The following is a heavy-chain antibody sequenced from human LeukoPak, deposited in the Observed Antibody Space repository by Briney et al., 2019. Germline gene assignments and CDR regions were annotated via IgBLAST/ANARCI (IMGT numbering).Heavy chain of an antibody. D-gene: IGHD2-15*01. CDR2: IYYSGST. CDR3: ARGRSEPQPIVVVVAANGTFDY. Sequence: PSQTLSLTCTVSGGSISSGGYYWSWIRQHPGKGLEWIGYIYYSGSTYYNPSLKSRVTISVDTSKNQFSLRLSSVTAADTAVYYCARGRSEPQPIVVVVAANGTFDYWGQGTLVTVSS. J-gene: IGHJ4*02. CDR1: GGSISSGGYY. V-gene: IGHV4-31*03.